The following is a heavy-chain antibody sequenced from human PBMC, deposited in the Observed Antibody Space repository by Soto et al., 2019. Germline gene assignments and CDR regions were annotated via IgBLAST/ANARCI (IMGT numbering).Heavy chain of an antibody. CDR2: IYYSGST. CDR1: GGSVSSGSYY. Sequence: SSETLSLTCTVSGGSVSSGSYYWSWIRQPPGKGLEWIGYIYYSGSTNYNPSLKSRVTISVDTSKNQFSLKLSSVTAADTAVYYCARSDIDAFDIWGQGTMVTVSS. CDR3: ARSDIDAFDI. V-gene: IGHV4-61*01. J-gene: IGHJ3*02. D-gene: IGHD2-21*02.